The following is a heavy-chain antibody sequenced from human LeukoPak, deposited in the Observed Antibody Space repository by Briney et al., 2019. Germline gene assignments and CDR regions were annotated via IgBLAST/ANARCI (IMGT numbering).Heavy chain of an antibody. V-gene: IGHV1-46*01. CDR3: ARIVATIDPPNY. CDR1: GYIFTGYC. Sequence: ASVKVSCKASGYIFTGYCMHWVRQAPGQGLEWMGIINPSGGTTSYAQKFQGRVTMTTDTSTSTAYMELRSLRSDDTAVYYCARIVATIDPPNYWGQGTLVTVSS. CDR2: INPSGGTT. D-gene: IGHD5-12*01. J-gene: IGHJ4*02.